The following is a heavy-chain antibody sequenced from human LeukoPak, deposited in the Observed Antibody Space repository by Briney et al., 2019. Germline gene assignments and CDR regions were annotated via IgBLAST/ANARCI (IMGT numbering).Heavy chain of an antibody. CDR3: ATHRRSGSGGSENAFEI. Sequence: SETLSLTCTVSGGSISSSSAYWGWIRQAPGKGLEWIGNIYDSGTTHYNPSLKSRVTISGDTSKNQFSLKLNSVTAADTAIYYCATHRRSGSGGSENAFEIWGQGTMVTVSS. CDR1: GGSISSSSAY. D-gene: IGHD5-12*01. CDR2: IYDSGTT. V-gene: IGHV4-39*01. J-gene: IGHJ3*02.